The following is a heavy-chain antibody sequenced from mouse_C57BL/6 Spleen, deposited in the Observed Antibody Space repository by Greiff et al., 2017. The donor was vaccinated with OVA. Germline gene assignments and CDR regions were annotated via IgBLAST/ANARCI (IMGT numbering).Heavy chain of an antibody. Sequence: VQLKQSGPVLVKPGASVKMSCKASGYTFTDYYMHWVKQSHGQSLEWIGVINPYNGGTSYNQKFKGKATLTVDKSSSTAYMELNSLTSEDSAVYYCARSSSSYPFDYWGQGTTLTVSS. CDR3: ARSSSSYPFDY. CDR2: INPYNGGT. D-gene: IGHD1-1*01. CDR1: GYTFTDYY. V-gene: IGHV1-19*01. J-gene: IGHJ2*01.